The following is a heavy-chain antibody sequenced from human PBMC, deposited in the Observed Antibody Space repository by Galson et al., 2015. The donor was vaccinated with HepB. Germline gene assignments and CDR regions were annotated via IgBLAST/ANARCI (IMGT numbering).Heavy chain of an antibody. V-gene: IGHV5-51*03. CDR1: GYRFTNYW. Sequence: QSGAEVKKTGESLKISCKGSGYRFTNYWIAWVRQMPGTGLEWMGIINPGDSDTRYSPSFQGQVSISVDKSISTAYLQWNSLKASDSAVYYCATSYSRSSVYYNYGVDVWGQGTTVIVSS. D-gene: IGHD6-6*01. CDR3: ATSYSRSSVYYNYGVDV. CDR2: INPGDSDT. J-gene: IGHJ6*02.